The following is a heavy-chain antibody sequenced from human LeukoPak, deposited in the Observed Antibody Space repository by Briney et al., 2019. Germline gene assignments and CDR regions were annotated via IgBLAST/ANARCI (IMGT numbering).Heavy chain of an antibody. J-gene: IGHJ5*02. CDR3: ASTAAGTLGDWNWFDP. D-gene: IGHD6-13*01. CDR2: ISYDGSNK. CDR1: GFTFSSYA. Sequence: GGSLRLSCAASGFTFSSYAMHWVRQAPGKGLEWVAVISYDGSNKYYADSVKGRFTISRDNSKNTLYLQMNSLRAEDTAVYYCASTAAGTLGDWNWFDPWGQGTLVTVSS. V-gene: IGHV3-30*04.